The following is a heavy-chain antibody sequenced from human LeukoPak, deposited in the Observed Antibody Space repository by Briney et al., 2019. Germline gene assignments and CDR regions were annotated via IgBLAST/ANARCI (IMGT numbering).Heavy chain of an antibody. CDR2: IYSGGST. V-gene: IGHV3-53*01. Sequence: GGSLRLSCAASAFSVSSNYMSWVRQAPGKGLEWVSVIYSGGSTYYADSVKGRFTISRDKSKNTVYLQMNSLSAEDTAIYYCARVASTSPYFYGMDVWGQGTAVTVSS. J-gene: IGHJ6*02. CDR3: ARVASTSPYFYGMDV. CDR1: AFSVSSNY.